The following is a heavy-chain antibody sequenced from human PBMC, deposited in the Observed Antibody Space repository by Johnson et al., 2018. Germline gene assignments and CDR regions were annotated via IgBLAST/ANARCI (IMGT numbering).Heavy chain of an antibody. CDR1: GFTFSSYS. J-gene: IGHJ3*02. CDR3: ARVEGNYYESSGYPFDAFDI. CDR2: ISSSSTYI. V-gene: IGHV3-21*01. Sequence: VRLLEAGGGLVKPGGSLRLSCAASGFTFSSYSMNWVRQAPGKGLEWVSSISSSSTYIYYTDPVKGRFAISRDNAQNSLYLQMNSLRAEDTAVYYCARVEGNYYESSGYPFDAFDIWGQGTTVTVSS. D-gene: IGHD3-22*01.